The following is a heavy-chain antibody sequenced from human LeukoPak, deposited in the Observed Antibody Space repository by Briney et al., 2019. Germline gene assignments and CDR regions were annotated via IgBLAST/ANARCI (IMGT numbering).Heavy chain of an antibody. Sequence: GRSLRLSCAASGFTFSSHGMHWVRQAPGKGLEWGAVIWYDGSYKYSADSVKGRFTISRDNSNSTLYLQMNSLRAEDTAVYYCARGVQLWRTAYWGQGTLVTVSS. CDR3: ARGVQLWRTAY. CDR2: IWYDGSYK. CDR1: GFTFSSHG. V-gene: IGHV3-33*01. J-gene: IGHJ4*02. D-gene: IGHD1-1*01.